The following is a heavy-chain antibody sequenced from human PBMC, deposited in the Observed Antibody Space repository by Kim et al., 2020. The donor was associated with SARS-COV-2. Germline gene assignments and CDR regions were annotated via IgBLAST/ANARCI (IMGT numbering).Heavy chain of an antibody. V-gene: IGHV3-30*02. D-gene: IGHD3-3*01. J-gene: IGHJ3*02. CDR3: AKLQYYDFWSGYYPDAFDI. Sequence: GRFTIARDNSKNPLYLQMNSLRAEDTAVYYCAKLQYYDFWSGYYPDAFDIWGQGTMVTVSS.